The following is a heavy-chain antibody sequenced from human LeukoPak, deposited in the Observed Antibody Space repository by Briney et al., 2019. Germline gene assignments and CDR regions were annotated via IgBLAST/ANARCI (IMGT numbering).Heavy chain of an antibody. D-gene: IGHD3-10*01. CDR3: ARSARGAAKSPGFDF. CDR1: GYTFTGYH. J-gene: IGHJ4*02. V-gene: IGHV3-23*05. Sequence: GGSLRLSCGDSGYTFTGYHMNWVRQGPAKGLEWVSTIDASGTDTYYPDSVKGRFTISRDNSKNTLYLQMNSLRAEDTAVYFCARSARGAAKSPGFDFWGQGSLVTVSS. CDR2: IDASGTDT.